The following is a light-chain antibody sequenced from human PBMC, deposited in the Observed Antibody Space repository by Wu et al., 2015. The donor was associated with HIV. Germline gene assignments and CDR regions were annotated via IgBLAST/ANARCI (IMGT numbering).Light chain of an antibody. CDR2: GAS. Sequence: EIVLTQSPATLSLFPGERATLSCRASQSIGSNLAWYQQKPGQAPRLLIYGASTRATGVPDRFSGSGSGTDFTLTVSSLDPEDFAIYYCQHRTSWPFTFGP. V-gene: IGKV3-11*01. CDR3: QHRTSWPFT. CDR1: QSIGSN. J-gene: IGKJ3*01.